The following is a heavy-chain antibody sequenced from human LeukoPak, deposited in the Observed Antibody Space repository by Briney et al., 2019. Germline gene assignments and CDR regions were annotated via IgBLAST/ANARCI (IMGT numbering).Heavy chain of an antibody. CDR1: GFTVSSNY. D-gene: IGHD3-10*01. J-gene: IGHJ3*02. CDR2: IYSGGST. Sequence: GGSLRLSCAASGFTVSSNYMSWVRQAPGKGLEWVSVIYSGGSTYYADSVKGRFTISRDNSKNTLYLQMNSLRAEDTAVYYCARELTMARGVSGAFDIWGQGTMVTVSS. CDR3: ARELTMARGVSGAFDI. V-gene: IGHV3-66*01.